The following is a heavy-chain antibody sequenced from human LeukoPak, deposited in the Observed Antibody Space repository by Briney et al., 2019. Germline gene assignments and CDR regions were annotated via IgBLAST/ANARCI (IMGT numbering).Heavy chain of an antibody. CDR2: IRYDGSNK. D-gene: IGHD2-2*01. V-gene: IGHV3-30*02. J-gene: IGHJ3*02. CDR1: GLTFSSYG. CDR3: AKDIVVVPAATLRDDAFDI. Sequence: GGSLRLSCAASGLTFSSYGMHWVRQAPGKGLEWVAFIRYDGSNKYYADSVKGRFTISRDNSKNTLYLQMNSLRAEDTAVYYCAKDIVVVPAATLRDDAFDIWGQGTMVTVSS.